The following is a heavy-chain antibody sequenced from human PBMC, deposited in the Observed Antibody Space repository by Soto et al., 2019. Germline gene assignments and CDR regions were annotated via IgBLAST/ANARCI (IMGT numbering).Heavy chain of an antibody. V-gene: IGHV3-23*01. CDR1: GFTFSSQA. CDR3: AKDLPGSGWAFDR. CDR2: LTPSIGGP. J-gene: IGHJ5*02. Sequence: EVQLLESGGGLVQPGGSLRLSCAASGFTFSSQALAWVRQPPGKGLEWVSALTPSIGGPAYADAVQGRFTISRDNSKSTLYLQMNSLTVEDTGVYYCAKDLPGSGWAFDRWGQGTVVTVSS. D-gene: IGHD6-19*01.